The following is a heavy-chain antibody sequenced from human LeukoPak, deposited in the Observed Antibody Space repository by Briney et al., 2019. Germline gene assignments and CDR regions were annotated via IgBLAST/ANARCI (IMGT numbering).Heavy chain of an antibody. D-gene: IGHD4-23*01. J-gene: IGHJ5*02. CDR1: GFTFSSYA. V-gene: IGHV3-7*01. Sequence: GGSLRLSCAASGFTFSSYAMSWVRQAPGKGLEWVANIKQDGSEKYYVDSVKGRFTISRDNAKNSLYLQMNSLRVEDTAMYHCARGGRNYFDPWGQGTLVTVSP. CDR2: IKQDGSEK. CDR3: ARGGRNYFDP.